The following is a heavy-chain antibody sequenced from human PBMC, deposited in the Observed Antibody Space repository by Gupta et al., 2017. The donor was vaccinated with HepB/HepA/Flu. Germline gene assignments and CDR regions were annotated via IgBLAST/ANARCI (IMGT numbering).Heavy chain of an antibody. CDR3: ATNGTSMTTARFPAFDI. CDR1: GLTFSTYT. J-gene: IGHJ3*02. D-gene: IGHD4-17*01. Sequence: EVQLVASGGGLVQPGGSLRVSCAVSGLTFSTYTIHRVRQAPGKGLEWLSYISSSANSVFYTDSVKGRFIISRDNAKDSLNLQMSNLRDEDTAMYYCATNGTSMTTARFPAFDIWGQGTMVIVSS. CDR2: ISSSANSV. V-gene: IGHV3-48*02.